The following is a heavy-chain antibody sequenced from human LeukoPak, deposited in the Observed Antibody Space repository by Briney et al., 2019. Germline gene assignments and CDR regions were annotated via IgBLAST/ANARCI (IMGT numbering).Heavy chain of an antibody. Sequence: ASVKVSCKASGYTFTSYGISWVRQAPGQGLEWMGRISAYNGNTNYAQKLQGRVTMTTDTSTSTAYMELRSLRSDDTAVYYCAREHSSGSWFDPWGQGTLVTVSS. D-gene: IGHD3-10*01. J-gene: IGHJ5*02. CDR1: GYTFTSYG. V-gene: IGHV1-18*01. CDR3: AREHSSGSWFDP. CDR2: ISAYNGNT.